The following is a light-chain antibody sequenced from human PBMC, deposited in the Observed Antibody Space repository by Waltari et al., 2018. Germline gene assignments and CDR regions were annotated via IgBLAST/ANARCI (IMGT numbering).Light chain of an antibody. CDR3: QTWDSRNAV. V-gene: IGLV3-1*01. CDR1: KLGEKF. J-gene: IGLJ1*01. Sequence: SYELTQPSSVSVSPGETVSITCSGDKLGEKFVSWYQQRPGQPPVVGIYEDSQQPSGCPGRFSASNSGNTATLTVSGTQAMDEADYYCQTWDSRNAVFGSATKVTVL. CDR2: EDS.